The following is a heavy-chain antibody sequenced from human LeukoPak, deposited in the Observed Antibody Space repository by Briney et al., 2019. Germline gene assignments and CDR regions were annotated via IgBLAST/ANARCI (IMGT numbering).Heavy chain of an antibody. Sequence: ASVKVSCKASGYTFTSYDINWVRQATGQGLEWMGWMNPNSGNTGYAQKFQGRVTMTRNTSISTAYMELSSLRSEDTAVYHCARARGAAAAFDPWGQGTLVTVSS. J-gene: IGHJ5*02. CDR1: GYTFTSYD. D-gene: IGHD6-13*01. CDR3: ARARGAAAAFDP. CDR2: MNPNSGNT. V-gene: IGHV1-8*01.